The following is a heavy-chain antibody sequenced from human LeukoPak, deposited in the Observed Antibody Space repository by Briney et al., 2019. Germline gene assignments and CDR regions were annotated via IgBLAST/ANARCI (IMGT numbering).Heavy chain of an antibody. D-gene: IGHD2-2*01. CDR1: GYTFTGYY. J-gene: IGHJ6*02. CDR3: ARDPLGYCSSTSCARLVGMDV. CDR2: INPNSGGT. V-gene: IGHV1-2*02. Sequence: GASVKVSCKASGYTFTGYYMHWVRQAPGQGLEWMGWINPNSGGTNYAQKFQGRVTMTRDTSISTAYMELSRLRSDDTAVYCCARDPLGYCSSTSCARLVGMDVWGQGTTVTVSS.